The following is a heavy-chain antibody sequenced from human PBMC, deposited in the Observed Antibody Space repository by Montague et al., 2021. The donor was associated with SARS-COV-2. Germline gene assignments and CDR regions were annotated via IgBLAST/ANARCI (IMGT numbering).Heavy chain of an antibody. CDR3: ARHWGIAAAGN. Sequence: ETLSLTCTVSGGSVTDRTYYWGCIRQSPGKGLEWIGAINYSGTTYYNPSLKSRVTISLDTAKNQFSLKMTSVTAADTAVYYCARHWGIAAAGNWGQGTLVTVSS. CDR2: INYSGTT. V-gene: IGHV4-39*01. D-gene: IGHD6-13*01. J-gene: IGHJ4*02. CDR1: GGSVTDRTYY.